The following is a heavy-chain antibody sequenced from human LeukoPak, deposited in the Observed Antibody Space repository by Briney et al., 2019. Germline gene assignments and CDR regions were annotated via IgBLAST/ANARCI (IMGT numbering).Heavy chain of an antibody. CDR3: ARGDGDYLRGLFDY. CDR1: GGSISSYY. V-gene: IGHV4-59*01. J-gene: IGHJ4*02. D-gene: IGHD4-17*01. CDR2: IYYSGST. Sequence: KSSETLSLTCTVSGGSISSYYWSWIRQPPGKGLEWIGYIYYSGSTNYNPSLKSRVTISVDTSKNQFSLKLSSVTAADTAVYYCARGDGDYLRGLFDYWGQGTLVIVSS.